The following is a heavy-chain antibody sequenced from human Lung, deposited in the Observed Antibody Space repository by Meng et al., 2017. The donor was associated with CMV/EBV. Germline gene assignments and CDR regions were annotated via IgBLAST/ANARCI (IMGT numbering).Heavy chain of an antibody. J-gene: IGHJ5*02. CDR1: GFPFSGYN. Sequence: GGSLRLXCAASGFPFSGYNMHWVRKSPGKGLEWVSSISTSATYIYYADSVKGRFTISRDNAKNSLFLQMNSLRAEDTAVYYCAGHYDILTGLSSWGQGTLVTVSS. CDR3: AGHYDILTGLSS. V-gene: IGHV3-21*01. CDR2: ISTSATYI. D-gene: IGHD3-9*01.